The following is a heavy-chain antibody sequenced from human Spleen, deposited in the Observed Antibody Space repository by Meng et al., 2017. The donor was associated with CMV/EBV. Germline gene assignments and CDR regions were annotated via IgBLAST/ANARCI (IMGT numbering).Heavy chain of an antibody. J-gene: IGHJ6*02. Sequence: GESLKISCAASGFTFSSYWMSWVRQAPGKGLEWVSSISSSSSYIYYADSVKGRFTISRDNAKNSLYLQMNSLRAEDTAVYYCARDSYMDTAAEDVWGQGTTVTVSS. D-gene: IGHD5-18*01. CDR2: ISSSSSYI. V-gene: IGHV3-21*01. CDR1: GFTFSSYW. CDR3: ARDSYMDTAAEDV.